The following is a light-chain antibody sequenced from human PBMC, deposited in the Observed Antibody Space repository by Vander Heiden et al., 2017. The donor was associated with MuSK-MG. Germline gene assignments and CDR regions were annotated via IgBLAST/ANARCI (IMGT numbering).Light chain of an antibody. V-gene: IGKV3-20*01. CDR3: QQYGSSPLT. Sequence: EIVLTQSPATLSLSPGQRATLSCRARQSVRSSYLAWYQQKPGQSPRLLIYGASSRATGIPDRFSGSASGTDFTLTISILEPEDFTVYYCQQYGSSPLTFGGGTKVEIK. J-gene: IGKJ4*01. CDR1: QSVRSSY. CDR2: GAS.